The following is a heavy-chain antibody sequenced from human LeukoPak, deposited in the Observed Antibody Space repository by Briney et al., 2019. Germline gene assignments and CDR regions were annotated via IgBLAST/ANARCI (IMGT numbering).Heavy chain of an antibody. V-gene: IGHV1-2*02. D-gene: IGHD5-24*01. CDR1: GYTFTGYY. J-gene: IGHJ4*02. CDR3: ARDGYNQPVLTY. CDR2: INPNSGGT. Sequence: ASVKVSCKASGYTFTGYYMHWVRQAPGQGLEGMGWINPNSGGTNYAQKFQGRVTMTRDTSISTAYMELSRLRSDDTAVYYCARDGYNQPVLTYWGQGTLVTVSS.